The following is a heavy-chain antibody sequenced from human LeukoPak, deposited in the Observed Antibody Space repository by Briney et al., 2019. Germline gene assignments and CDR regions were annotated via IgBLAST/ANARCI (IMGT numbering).Heavy chain of an antibody. D-gene: IGHD3-22*01. V-gene: IGHV1-69*05. CDR3: ARISRYYYDSSGYFDY. Sequence: ASVKVSCKASGGTFSSYAISWVRQAPGQGLEWMGRIIPIFGTANYAQKFQGRVTITTDESTSTAYMELSSLRSEDTAVYYCARISRYYYDSSGYFDYWGQGTLVTVSS. J-gene: IGHJ4*02. CDR1: GGTFSSYA. CDR2: IIPIFGTA.